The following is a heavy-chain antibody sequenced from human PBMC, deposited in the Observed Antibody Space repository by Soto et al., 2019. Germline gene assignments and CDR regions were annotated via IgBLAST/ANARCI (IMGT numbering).Heavy chain of an antibody. V-gene: IGHV3-72*01. CDR1: GFTFSDHH. CDR2: ARNKANSYTT. D-gene: IGHD3-3*01. Sequence: PGGSLRLSCAASGFTFSDHHMDWVRQAPGKGLEWVGRARNKANSYTTAYAASVKGRFTISRDDSKNSLSLQMNSLKTEDTAVYYCARDPTLRFLEWLPTPYYYYGMDVWGQGTTVTVSS. CDR3: ARDPTLRFLEWLPTPYYYYGMDV. J-gene: IGHJ6*02.